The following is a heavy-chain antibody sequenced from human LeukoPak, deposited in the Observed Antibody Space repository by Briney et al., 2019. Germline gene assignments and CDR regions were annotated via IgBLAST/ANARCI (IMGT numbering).Heavy chain of an antibody. CDR2: INHNGNVN. V-gene: IGHV3-7*03. CDR1: RFTFSSYG. Sequence: GGSLRLSCAASRFTFSSYGMSWVRQAPGKGLEWVASINHNGNVNYYVDSVKGRFTISRDTAKNSLYLQMNSLRAEDTAVYYCARAGIVGAVFDFWGHGTLVTVSS. CDR3: ARAGIVGAVFDF. D-gene: IGHD1-26*01. J-gene: IGHJ4*01.